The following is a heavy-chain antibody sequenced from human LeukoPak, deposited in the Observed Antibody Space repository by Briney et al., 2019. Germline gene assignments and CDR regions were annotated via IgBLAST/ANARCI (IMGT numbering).Heavy chain of an antibody. CDR2: IYYSGST. CDR1: GGSISSGGYY. J-gene: IGHJ4*02. V-gene: IGHV4-31*03. Sequence: SQTLSLTCTVSGGSISSGGYYWSWIRQLPGKGLEWIGYIYYSGSTYYNPSLKSRVTISLDTSENQFSLKLSSVTAADTAVYYCARDGIAARQFDFWGQGTLVTVSS. CDR3: ARDGIAARQFDF. D-gene: IGHD6-6*01.